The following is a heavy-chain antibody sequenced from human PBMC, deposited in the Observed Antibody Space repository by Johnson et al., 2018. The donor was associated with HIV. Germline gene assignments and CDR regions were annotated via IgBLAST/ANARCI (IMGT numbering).Heavy chain of an antibody. V-gene: IGHV3-30*04. J-gene: IGHJ3*02. D-gene: IGHD1-26*01. CDR1: GFTFSSYV. Sequence: QVQLVESGGGVVQPGRSLRLSCAASGFTFSSYVMHWVRQAPGKGLEGVAVISYDGSNKYYADSVKGRFTISRDNSKNTLYLQMNSLRAEDTAVYYCARRSWAFDAFDIWGQGTMVTVSS. CDR2: ISYDGSNK. CDR3: ARRSWAFDAFDI.